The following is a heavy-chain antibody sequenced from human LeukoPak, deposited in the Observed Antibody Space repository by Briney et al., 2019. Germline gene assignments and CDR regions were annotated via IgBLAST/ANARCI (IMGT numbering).Heavy chain of an antibody. J-gene: IGHJ4*02. CDR1: GFTFSTYT. CDR2: ISSDGRNK. V-gene: IGHV3-30*04. CDR3: AREYRSAWTSFDY. D-gene: IGHD6-19*01. Sequence: GGSLRLSCAASGFTFSTYTMNWVRQAPGKGLEWVSFISSDGRNKYYADSVKGRFTISRGNSESTLFLQMNSLRAEDTAVYYCAREYRSAWTSFDYWGQGTPVTVSS.